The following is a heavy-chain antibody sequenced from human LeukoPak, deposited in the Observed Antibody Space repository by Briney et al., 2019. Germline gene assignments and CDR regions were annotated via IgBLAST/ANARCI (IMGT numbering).Heavy chain of an antibody. CDR2: IYTSGST. CDR3: ARHIVVVTAISYYYYYMDV. CDR1: GGSISSYY. J-gene: IGHJ6*03. D-gene: IGHD2-21*02. Sequence: SETLSLTCTVSGGSISSYYWSWIRQPAGKGLEWIGRIYTSGSTNYNPSLKSRVTMSVDTSKNQFSLKLSSVTAADTAVYYCARHIVVVTAISYYYYYMDVWGKGTTVTISS. V-gene: IGHV4-4*07.